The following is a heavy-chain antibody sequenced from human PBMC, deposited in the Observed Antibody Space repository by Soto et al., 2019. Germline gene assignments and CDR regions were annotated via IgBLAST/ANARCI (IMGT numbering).Heavy chain of an antibody. CDR2: MNPGSGDT. CDR3: ARIPVDTSMIYWFDP. Sequence: GASVKVSCKASGYSFTNNDVTWVRQATGQGLEWMGWMNPGSGDTGYAQKFQGRVTMTRDISIATAYMELSSLRSDDTAIYYCARIPVDTSMIYWFDPWGQGTLVTVSS. V-gene: IGHV1-8*01. J-gene: IGHJ5*01. D-gene: IGHD5-18*01. CDR1: GYSFTNND.